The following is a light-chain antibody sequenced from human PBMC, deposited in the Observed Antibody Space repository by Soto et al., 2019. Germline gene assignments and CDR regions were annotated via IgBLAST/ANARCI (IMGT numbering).Light chain of an antibody. Sequence: EIVLTQSPGTLSLSPGERATLSCRASQSVSRSYLAWYQQKPGQAPRLLIYGASTRATGIPDRFSGSGSGTDFTLTISRLEPEDFAVYYCQQYGGSPPATFGQGTKVDIK. CDR1: QSVSRSY. CDR3: QQYGGSPPAT. CDR2: GAS. V-gene: IGKV3-20*01. J-gene: IGKJ1*01.